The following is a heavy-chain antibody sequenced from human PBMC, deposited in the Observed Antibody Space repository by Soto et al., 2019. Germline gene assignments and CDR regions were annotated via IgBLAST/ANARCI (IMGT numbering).Heavy chain of an antibody. Sequence: QVQLVESGGGVVQAGGSLGLSCTASGFTFSTYGMHWVRQAPGKGPEWVAVMSHDGSHEAFLDSVKGRFIISRDNSKNPLYLKMNSLRPDDTAVYYSARLPRSGWDHYYYGRDVWGHGTTVIVSS. CDR1: GFTFSTYG. CDR2: MSHDGSHE. J-gene: IGHJ6*01. CDR3: ARLPRSGWDHYYYGRDV. D-gene: IGHD6-19*01. V-gene: IGHV3-30*03.